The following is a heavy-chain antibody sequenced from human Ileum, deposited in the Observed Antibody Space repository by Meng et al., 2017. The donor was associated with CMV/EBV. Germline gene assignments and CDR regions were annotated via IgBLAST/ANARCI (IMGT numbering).Heavy chain of an antibody. CDR1: GFTFGDYA. Sequence: GESLKISCTASGFTFGDYAMSWVRQAPGKGLEWVGFIRSKAYGGTTEYAASVKGRFTISRDDSKSIAYQQMNSLKTEDTAVYYCTRSTLEWLLSGLDYWGQGTLVTVSS. D-gene: IGHD3-3*01. J-gene: IGHJ4*02. V-gene: IGHV3-49*04. CDR2: IRSKAYGGTT. CDR3: TRSTLEWLLSGLDY.